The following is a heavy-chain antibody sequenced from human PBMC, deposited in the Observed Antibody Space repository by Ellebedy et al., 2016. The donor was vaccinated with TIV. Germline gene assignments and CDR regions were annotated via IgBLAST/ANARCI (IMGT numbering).Heavy chain of an antibody. CDR1: GYNLNTYP. Sequence: ASVKVSCKASGYNLNTYPINWVRQAPGQGLERMGWISTNNGDTDYAQKFQGRVIMTTDTSTSTAYMEVRSLRPDDTAVYYCARERRPYDLLTGHSACDYWGQGTPVTVSS. CDR2: ISTNNGDT. CDR3: ARERRPYDLLTGHSACDY. V-gene: IGHV1-18*01. D-gene: IGHD3-9*01. J-gene: IGHJ4*02.